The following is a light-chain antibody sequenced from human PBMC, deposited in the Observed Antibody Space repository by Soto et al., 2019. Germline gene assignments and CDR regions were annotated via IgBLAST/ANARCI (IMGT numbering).Light chain of an antibody. J-gene: IGLJ1*01. CDR1: SSDVGAYDY. Sequence: QSALTQPASVSGSPGQWITISCTGTSSDVGAYDYVSWYQQHPDKAPKLMIYEVSNRPSGVSNRFSSSKSVNTATLTISGLQAEDVADYSCSSYPSSSTRVFPTGTKLTVL. CDR3: SSYPSSSTRV. V-gene: IGLV2-14*03. CDR2: EVS.